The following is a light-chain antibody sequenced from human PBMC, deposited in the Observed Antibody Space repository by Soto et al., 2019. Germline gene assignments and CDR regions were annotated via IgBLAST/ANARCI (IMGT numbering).Light chain of an antibody. CDR3: QSYGSSLSVV. V-gene: IGLV1-40*01. CDR2: VNS. CDR1: SSNIGAGYD. Sequence: QSVLTQPPSLSGAPGQRVTISCTGRSSNIGAGYDVHWYQQLPGTAPKLLIYVNSNRPSGVPDRFSGSKSGTSASLAITGLQAEDEADYYCQSYGSSLSVVFGGGTKLTVL. J-gene: IGLJ2*01.